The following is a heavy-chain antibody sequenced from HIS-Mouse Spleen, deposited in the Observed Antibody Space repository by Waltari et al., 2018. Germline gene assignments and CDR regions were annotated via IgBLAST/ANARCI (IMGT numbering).Heavy chain of an antibody. Sequence: EVQLVESGGGLIQPGGSLRLSCAASGFTVSSNYMSWVRQAPGKGVELVSVIYSGGSTYYADSVKGRFNISRDNSKNTLYLQMNSLRAEDTAVYYCARAPTSTVTFDYWGQGTLVTVSS. J-gene: IGHJ4*02. CDR2: IYSGGST. D-gene: IGHD4-17*01. CDR3: ARAPTSTVTFDY. CDR1: GFTVSSNY. V-gene: IGHV3-53*01.